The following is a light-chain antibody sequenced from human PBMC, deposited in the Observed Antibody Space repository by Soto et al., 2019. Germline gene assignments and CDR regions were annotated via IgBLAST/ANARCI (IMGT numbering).Light chain of an antibody. V-gene: IGKV1-17*01. CDR1: QDIRSD. CDR3: LQHNAYPWT. Sequence: DLQMTQSPSSLSASVGDRVTITCRASQDIRSDLGWYQQKPGKAPKRLIYTASSLQSGVPSRFSGSGSETEFTLTISSLQPEDFATYYCLQHNAYPWTFGQGTKVEVK. J-gene: IGKJ1*01. CDR2: TAS.